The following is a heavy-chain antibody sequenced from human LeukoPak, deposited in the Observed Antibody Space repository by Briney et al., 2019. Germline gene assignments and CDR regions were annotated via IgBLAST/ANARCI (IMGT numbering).Heavy chain of an antibody. CDR2: INPNSGGT. V-gene: IGHV1-2*02. J-gene: IGHJ3*02. Sequence: ASVKVSCKASGYTFTGYYLYWVRQAPGQGLEWMGWINPNSGGTNYAQKFQGRVTMTRDTSISTAYMELSRLRSDDTAVYYCARGGGSYRDAFDIWGQGTMVTVSS. CDR3: ARGGGSYRDAFDI. CDR1: GYTFTGYY. D-gene: IGHD1-26*01.